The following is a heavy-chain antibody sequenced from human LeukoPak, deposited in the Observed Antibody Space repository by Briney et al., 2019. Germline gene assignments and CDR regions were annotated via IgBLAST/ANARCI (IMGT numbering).Heavy chain of an antibody. V-gene: IGHV3-23*01. Sequence: GGSLRLTCAASGFTFSSYAMSWVRQAPGKGLEWVSAISGSGGSTYYADSVKGRFTISRDNSKNTLCLQMNSLRAEDTAVYYCAKVPTSIAAAGTNFDYWGQGTLVTVSS. D-gene: IGHD6-13*01. J-gene: IGHJ4*02. CDR1: GFTFSSYA. CDR3: AKVPTSIAAAGTNFDY. CDR2: ISGSGGST.